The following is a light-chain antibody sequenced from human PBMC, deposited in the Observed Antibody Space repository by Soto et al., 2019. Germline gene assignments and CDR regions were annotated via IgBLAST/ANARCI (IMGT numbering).Light chain of an antibody. CDR3: SSFTTSSTAV. Sequence: QSVLPQPASVSGSPGQSITISCTGSSSDVGAYNYVSWYQQHPGKAPKLMIYDVSDRPSGVSNRFSASKSGNTASLTISGLQAEDEAEYYCSSFTTSSTAVFGTGTKVTVL. CDR2: DVS. J-gene: IGLJ1*01. V-gene: IGLV2-14*01. CDR1: SSDVGAYNY.